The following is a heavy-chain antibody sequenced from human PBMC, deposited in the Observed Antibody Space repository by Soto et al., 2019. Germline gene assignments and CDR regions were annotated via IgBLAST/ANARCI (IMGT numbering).Heavy chain of an antibody. V-gene: IGHV3-23*01. CDR3: AKGGLPFNGTAFFWFDP. CDR2: ISGSGGST. CDR1: GFTFSSYA. Sequence: PGGSLRLSCAASGFTFSSYAMSWVRQAPGKGLEWVSAISGSGGSTYYADSVKGRFTISRDNSKNTLYLQMNSLRAEDTAVYYCAKGGLPFNGTAFFWFDPWGQGTLVTVSS. J-gene: IGHJ5*02. D-gene: IGHD3-16*01.